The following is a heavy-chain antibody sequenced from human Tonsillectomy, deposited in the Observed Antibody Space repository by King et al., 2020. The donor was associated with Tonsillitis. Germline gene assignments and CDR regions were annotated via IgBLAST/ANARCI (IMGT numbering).Heavy chain of an antibody. J-gene: IGHJ5*02. CDR3: ARDDGDSGSYYNFDWEGWFDP. D-gene: IGHD3-10*01. CDR1: GFTFSTYW. Sequence: VQLVESGGALVQPGGSLRLSCAASGFTFSTYWMSWVRQAPGKGLEWVANINQDGSEKYYVDSVKGRFTISRDNAKNSLYLEMNSLRAEDTAVYYCARDDGDSGSYYNFDWEGWFDPWGQGTLVTVSS. V-gene: IGHV3-7*01. CDR2: INQDGSEK.